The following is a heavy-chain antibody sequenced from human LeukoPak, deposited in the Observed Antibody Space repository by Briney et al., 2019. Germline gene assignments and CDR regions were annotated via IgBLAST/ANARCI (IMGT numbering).Heavy chain of an antibody. D-gene: IGHD3-9*01. J-gene: IGHJ4*02. CDR3: ARDSGVYDILTGYDLYYFDY. V-gene: IGHV3-21*01. CDR1: GFTFSSYS. Sequence: GGSLRLSCAASGFTFSSYSMNWVRQAPGKGLEWVSSISSSSSYIYYADSVKGRFTISRDNAKNSLYLQMNSLRAEDTAVYYCARDSGVYDILTGYDLYYFDYWGQGTLVTVSS. CDR2: ISSSSSYI.